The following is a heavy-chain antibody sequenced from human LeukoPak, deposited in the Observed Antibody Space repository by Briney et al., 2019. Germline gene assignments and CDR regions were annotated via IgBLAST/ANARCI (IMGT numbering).Heavy chain of an antibody. CDR2: ISGSGGST. J-gene: IGHJ6*03. Sequence: GGSLRLSCAASGFTFSSYAMSWVRQAPGKGLEWVSAISGSGGSTYYADSVKGRFTISRDNSKNTLYLQMNSLRAEHTAVYYCAKVSWIVVVQYFYYMDVWGKGTTVTVSS. CDR3: AKVSWIVVVQYFYYMDV. V-gene: IGHV3-23*01. D-gene: IGHD3-22*01. CDR1: GFTFSSYA.